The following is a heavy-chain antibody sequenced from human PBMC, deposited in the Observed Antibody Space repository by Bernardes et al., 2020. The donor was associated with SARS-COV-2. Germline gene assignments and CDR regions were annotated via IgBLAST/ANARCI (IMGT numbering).Heavy chain of an antibody. J-gene: IGHJ2*01. V-gene: IGHV1-69*13. CDR1: GGTFSSYA. D-gene: IGHD6-13*01. Sequence: SVKVSCKASGGTFSSYAISWVRQAPGQGLEWMGRIIPIFGTANYAQKFQGRVTITADESTSTAYMELSSLRSEDTAVYYCARVPIAAAGHHWYFDLWGRGTLVTVSS. CDR2: IIPIFGTA. CDR3: ARVPIAAAGHHWYFDL.